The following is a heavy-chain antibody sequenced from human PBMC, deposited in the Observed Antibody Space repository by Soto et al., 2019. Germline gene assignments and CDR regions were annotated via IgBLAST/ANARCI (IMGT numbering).Heavy chain of an antibody. CDR2: INTSGGTT. D-gene: IGHD4-17*01. J-gene: IGHJ4*02. CDR3: AKLSYGGPPAY. V-gene: IGHV3-23*01. Sequence: EVQLLESGGGLVQPGGSLRLSCSASGFTFSVYAMGWVRQAPGKGLEWVSTINTSGGTTDYADSVKGRFTISRDNSQNTLFLQVNSLGAEDPAVYSWAKLSYGGPPAYWGQGTLVTVSS. CDR1: GFTFSVYA.